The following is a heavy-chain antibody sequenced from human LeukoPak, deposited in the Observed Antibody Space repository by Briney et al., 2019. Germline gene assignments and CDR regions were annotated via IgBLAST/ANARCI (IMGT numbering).Heavy chain of an antibody. J-gene: IGHJ4*02. D-gene: IGHD2-2*01. CDR1: GFTFSSYS. CDR3: ARDPGGWYCSSTSCYYY. Sequence: GGSLRLSCAASGFTFSSYSMNWVRQAPGKGLEWGSYISSSSSTIYYADSVKGRFTISRDNAKNSLYLQMNSLRAEDTAVNYCARDPGGWYCSSTSCYYYWGQGTLVTVSS. CDR2: ISSSSSTI. V-gene: IGHV3-48*01.